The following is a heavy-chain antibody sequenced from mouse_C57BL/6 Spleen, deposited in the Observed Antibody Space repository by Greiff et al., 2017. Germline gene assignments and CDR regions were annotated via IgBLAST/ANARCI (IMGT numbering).Heavy chain of an antibody. V-gene: IGHV1-84*01. J-gene: IGHJ2*01. D-gene: IGHD2-13*01. CDR2: IYPGSGNT. CDR3: ARCVGDWGYFDY. CDR1: GYPFTNYY. Sequence: QVQLKQSGPELVKPGASVKISCKASGYPFTNYYMNWVKQRPGQGLEWIGWIYPGSGNTKYNEKIKGKATLTADTSSSTAYMQSSILTSEDSAVYFCARCVGDWGYFDYWGQGTTLTVSS.